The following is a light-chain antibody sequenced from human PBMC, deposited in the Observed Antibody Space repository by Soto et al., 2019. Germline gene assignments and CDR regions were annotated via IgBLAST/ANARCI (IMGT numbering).Light chain of an antibody. CDR1: QSVSRN. Sequence: EIVLTQSPATLSLSPGERATLSCRASQSVSRNLARYQQKPGQAPRLLIYDASNRATGIPARFSGSGSGTDFTLTISSLEPEDFAVYYCQQRTNWPLTFGGGTKVEIK. J-gene: IGKJ4*01. CDR2: DAS. V-gene: IGKV3-11*01. CDR3: QQRTNWPLT.